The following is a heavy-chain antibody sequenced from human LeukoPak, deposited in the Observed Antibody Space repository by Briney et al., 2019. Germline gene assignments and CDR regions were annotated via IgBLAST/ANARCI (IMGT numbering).Heavy chain of an antibody. CDR2: IRYDGSNK. J-gene: IGHJ3*02. V-gene: IGHV3-30*02. Sequence: GGSLRLSCATSGFTFSSYGMHWVRQAPGKGLEWVTLIRYDGSNKYYADSVKGRFTISRDNSKNTLYLQMNSLRAEDTAVYYCARVGGWSSGWPSDDASDIWGQGTMVTVSS. CDR3: ARVGGWSSGWPSDDASDI. CDR1: GFTFSSYG. D-gene: IGHD6-19*01.